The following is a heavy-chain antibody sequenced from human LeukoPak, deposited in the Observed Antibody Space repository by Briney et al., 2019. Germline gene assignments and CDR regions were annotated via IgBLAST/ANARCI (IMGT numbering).Heavy chain of an antibody. V-gene: IGHV1-3*01. D-gene: IGHD1-26*01. CDR2: INGGNGNT. J-gene: IGHJ4*02. CDR1: GYSFTDYY. Sequence: ASVKVSCKASGYSFTDYYMHWVRQAPGQRLEWMGWINGGNGNTKYSQKFQGRVTITRDTSASTAYMELSSLRSEDTAVYYCARDRYRDSGSYYYWGQGTLVTVSS. CDR3: ARDRYRDSGSYYY.